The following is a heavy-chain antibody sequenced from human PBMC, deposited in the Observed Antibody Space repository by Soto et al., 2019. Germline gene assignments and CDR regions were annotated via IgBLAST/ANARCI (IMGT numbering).Heavy chain of an antibody. Sequence: QVQLVQSGAEVKKPGSSVKVSCKASGGTFSSYAISWVRQTPGQGLEWMGGIIPIFSTANYAQKFQGRVTITADESVSKAYTELTSLRSEYTAVYYCARRASRYYGSGMVVHYAFDIWGKGTMVTVSS. D-gene: IGHD3-10*01. V-gene: IGHV1-69*01. CDR3: ARRASRYYGSGMVVHYAFDI. CDR2: IIPIFSTA. J-gene: IGHJ3*02. CDR1: GGTFSSYA.